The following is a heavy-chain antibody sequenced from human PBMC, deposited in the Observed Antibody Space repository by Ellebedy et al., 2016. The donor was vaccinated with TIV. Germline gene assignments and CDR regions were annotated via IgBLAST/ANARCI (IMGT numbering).Heavy chain of an antibody. CDR2: ISAYNGNT. Sequence: ASVKVSCKASGYTFTSYGISWVRQAPGQGLEWMGWISAYNGNTNYAQKLQGRVTMTTDTSTSTAYMELRSLRSDDTAVYYCARSGYYYGSGSYYRRGELQAPFDYWGQGTLVTVSS. CDR3: ARSGYYYGSGSYYRRGELQAPFDY. V-gene: IGHV1-18*01. J-gene: IGHJ4*02. D-gene: IGHD3-10*01. CDR1: GYTFTSYG.